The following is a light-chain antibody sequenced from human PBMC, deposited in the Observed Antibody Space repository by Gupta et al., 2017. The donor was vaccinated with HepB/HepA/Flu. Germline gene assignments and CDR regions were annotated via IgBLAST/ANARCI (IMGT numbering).Light chain of an antibody. Sequence: PLSPSPSSLSASVRDRVTITCRASQSSSSYLNGYQQKPGKAPKLLIYAASSLHSGVPSRFSGSGWGTDFTLTISSRKAEDVAAYYCRQSDWTLPGTFGQGTKVEIK. CDR1: QSSSSY. CDR2: AAS. V-gene: IGKV1-39*01. CDR3: RQSDWTLPGT. J-gene: IGKJ1*01.